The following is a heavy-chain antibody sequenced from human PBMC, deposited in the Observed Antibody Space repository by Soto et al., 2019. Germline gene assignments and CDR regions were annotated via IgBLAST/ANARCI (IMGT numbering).Heavy chain of an antibody. CDR3: ARGGHSSGWYWWFDP. CDR1: GGSFSGYY. Sequence: PSETLSLTCAVYGGSFSGYYWSWICQPPGKGLEWIGEINHSGSTNYNPSLKSRVTISVDTSKNQFSLKLSSVTAADTAVYYCARGGHSSGWYWWFDPWGQGTLVTVSS. V-gene: IGHV4-34*01. J-gene: IGHJ5*02. D-gene: IGHD6-19*01. CDR2: INHSGST.